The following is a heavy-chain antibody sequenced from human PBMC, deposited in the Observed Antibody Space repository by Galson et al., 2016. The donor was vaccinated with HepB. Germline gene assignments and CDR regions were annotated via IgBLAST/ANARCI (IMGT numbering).Heavy chain of an antibody. CDR3: ARPLVGRGISAFDI. CDR1: GYTFTNYY. J-gene: IGHJ3*02. D-gene: IGHD1-26*01. CDR2: INPGGGST. V-gene: IGHV1-46*01. Sequence: SVKVSCKASGYTFTNYYLHWVRQAPGQGLEWMGLINPGGGSTSYPQKFQGRVTMTRDPSTRTVYMELNSLGSEDTAVYYCARPLVGRGISAFDIWGQGTMVTVSS.